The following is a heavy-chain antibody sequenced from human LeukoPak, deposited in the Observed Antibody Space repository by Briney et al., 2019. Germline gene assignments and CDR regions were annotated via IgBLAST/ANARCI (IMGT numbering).Heavy chain of an antibody. CDR3: ARDLQLPDSPSFDY. Sequence: GGSLRLSCAASGFTFSNYWMSWVRQAPGKGLEWVANIRQDGSEKYYVDSMRGRFTISRDNAKNSLYLQMSSLRAEDTAVYYCARDLQLPDSPSFDYWGQGTLVTVSS. CDR2: IRQDGSEK. CDR1: GFTFSNYW. J-gene: IGHJ4*02. D-gene: IGHD2-15*01. V-gene: IGHV3-7*01.